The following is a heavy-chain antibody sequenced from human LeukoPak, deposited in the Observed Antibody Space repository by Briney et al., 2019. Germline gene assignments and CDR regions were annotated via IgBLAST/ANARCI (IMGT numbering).Heavy chain of an antibody. D-gene: IGHD5-18*01. Sequence: PGGSLRLSCAASGFSFSSYGMHWVRQAPGKGLEWVAFIRYDGSNEYYADSVKGRFTISRDNPKNTLYLQMNSLRAEDTAVYYCAKLLTGGYSYGQNDCWGQGTLVTVSS. CDR1: GFSFSSYG. V-gene: IGHV3-30*02. J-gene: IGHJ4*02. CDR2: IRYDGSNE. CDR3: AKLLTGGYSYGQNDC.